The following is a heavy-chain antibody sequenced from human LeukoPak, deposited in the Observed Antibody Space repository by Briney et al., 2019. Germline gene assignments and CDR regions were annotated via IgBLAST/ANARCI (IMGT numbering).Heavy chain of an antibody. Sequence: ASVKVSCKASGYTFTSYDINWVRQATGQGLEWMGWMNPNSGNTGYAQKFQGRVTTTRNTSISTAYMELSSLRSEDTAVYYCARRVAYSSGWFDYYGMDVWGQGTTVTVSS. J-gene: IGHJ6*02. CDR2: MNPNSGNT. D-gene: IGHD6-19*01. CDR1: GYTFTSYD. V-gene: IGHV1-8*01. CDR3: ARRVAYSSGWFDYYGMDV.